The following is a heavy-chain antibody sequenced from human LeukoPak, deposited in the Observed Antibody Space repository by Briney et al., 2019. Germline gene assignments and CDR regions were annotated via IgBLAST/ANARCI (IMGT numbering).Heavy chain of an antibody. CDR3: ARGELLQNYFDY. Sequence: SETLSLTCTVSGGSVNIYYWNWIRQTPGKGLEWIGYIYSSGSTKYNPSLKSRVTISVDTSRNQFSLKLSSVTAADTAVYYCARGELLQNYFDYWGQGTLVTVSS. CDR1: GGSVNIYY. CDR2: IYSSGST. J-gene: IGHJ4*02. D-gene: IGHD2-15*01. V-gene: IGHV4-59*02.